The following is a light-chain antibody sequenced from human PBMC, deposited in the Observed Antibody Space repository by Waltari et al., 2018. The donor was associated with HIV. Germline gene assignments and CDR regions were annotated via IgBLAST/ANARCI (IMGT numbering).Light chain of an antibody. J-gene: IGKJ2*01. CDR2: GTS. CDR3: QQRSYWPFT. Sequence: VSTPSPGTLSLSQGATATLPCRASQTVNSRHLAWNQQRPGQAPRLIIYGTSTRDSVIPDRFSGSGSGTDFTLTISRLESEDFAVYYCQQRSYWPFTFGQGTKLEIK. V-gene: IGKV3D-20*02. CDR1: QTVNSRH.